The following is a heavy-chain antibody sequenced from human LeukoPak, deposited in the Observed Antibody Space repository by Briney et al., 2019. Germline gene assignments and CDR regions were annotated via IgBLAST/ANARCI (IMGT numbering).Heavy chain of an antibody. CDR1: GFTFDDYA. CDR2: ISWNSGSI. D-gene: IGHD6-19*01. J-gene: IGHJ3*02. V-gene: IGHV3-9*01. CDR3: AKAVAGTTGAFDI. Sequence: GGSLRLSCAASGFTFDDYAMHWVRQAPGKGLEWVSGISWNSGSIGYADSAKGRFTISRDNAKNSLYLQMNSLRAEDTALYYCAKAVAGTTGAFDIWGQGTMVTVSS.